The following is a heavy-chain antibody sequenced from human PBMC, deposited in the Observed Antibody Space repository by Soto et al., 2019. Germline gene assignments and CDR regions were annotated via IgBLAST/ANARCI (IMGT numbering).Heavy chain of an antibody. V-gene: IGHV1-69*06. CDR3: ARAPTITMVRAWGMDV. J-gene: IGHJ6*02. Sequence: QVQLVQSGAEVKKPGSSVKVSCKASGGTFSSYAISWVRQAPGQGLEWMGGIIPIFGTANYEQKFQGRVTITADKSTSTAYMELSSLRAEDTAGYYCARAPTITMVRAWGMDVWGQGTTVTVSS. CDR2: IIPIFGTA. D-gene: IGHD3-10*01. CDR1: GGTFSSYA.